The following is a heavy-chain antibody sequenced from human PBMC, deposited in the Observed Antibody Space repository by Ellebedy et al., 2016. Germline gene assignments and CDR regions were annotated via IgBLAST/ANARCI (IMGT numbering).Heavy chain of an antibody. CDR3: ARGMATIVGNWFDP. V-gene: IGHV4-59*01. Sequence: SETLSLXCTVSGGSISSYYWSWIRQPPGKGLEWIGYIYYSGSTNYNPSLKSRVTISVDTSKNQFSLKLSSVTAADTAVYYCARGMATIVGNWFDPWGQGTLVTVSS. CDR1: GGSISSYY. D-gene: IGHD5-24*01. J-gene: IGHJ5*02. CDR2: IYYSGST.